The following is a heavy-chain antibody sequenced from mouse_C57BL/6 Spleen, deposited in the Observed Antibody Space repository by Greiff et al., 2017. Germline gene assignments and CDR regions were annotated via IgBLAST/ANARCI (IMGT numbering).Heavy chain of an antibody. V-gene: IGHV6-3*01. D-gene: IGHD2-3*01. Sequence: EVKLMESGGGLVQPGGSMKLSCVASGFTFSNYWMNWVRQSPEKGLEWVAQIRLKSDNYATHYAESVKGRFTISRDDSKSSVYLQMNNLRAEDTGIYYCTGGYYVWYYAMDYWGQGTSVTVSS. CDR2: IRLKSDNYAT. J-gene: IGHJ4*01. CDR3: TGGYYVWYYAMDY. CDR1: GFTFSNYW.